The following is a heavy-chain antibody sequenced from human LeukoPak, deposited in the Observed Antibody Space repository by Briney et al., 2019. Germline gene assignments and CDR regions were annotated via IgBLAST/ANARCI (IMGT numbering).Heavy chain of an antibody. CDR3: ARVDIVVVPAAIRRSYYYGMDV. J-gene: IGHJ6*02. V-gene: IGHV3-66*01. D-gene: IGHD2-2*01. Sequence: GRSLKLSCAASGFTFSNYGMHWVRQAPGEGLEWVSVIYSGGSTYYADSVKGRFTISRDNSKNTLYLQMNSLRAEDTAVYYCARVDIVVVPAAIRRSYYYGMDVWGQGTTVTVSS. CDR1: GFTFSNYG. CDR2: IYSGGST.